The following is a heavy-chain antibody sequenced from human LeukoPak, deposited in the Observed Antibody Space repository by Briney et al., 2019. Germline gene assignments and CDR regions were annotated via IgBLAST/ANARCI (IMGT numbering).Heavy chain of an antibody. D-gene: IGHD5-24*01. CDR3: ARDTSYNHY. J-gene: IGHJ4*02. CDR2: IYSGGST. CDR1: GFTFDDYG. V-gene: IGHV3-66*01. Sequence: GGSLRLSCAASGFTFDDYGMSWVRQAPGKGLEWVSVIYSGGSTYYADSVKGRFTISRDNSKNTLYLQMNSLRAEDTAVYYCARDTSYNHYWGQGTLVTVSS.